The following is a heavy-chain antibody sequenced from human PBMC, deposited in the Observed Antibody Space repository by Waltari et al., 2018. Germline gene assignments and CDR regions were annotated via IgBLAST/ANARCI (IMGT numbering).Heavy chain of an antibody. V-gene: IGHV4-34*01. J-gene: IGHJ4*02. D-gene: IGHD2-15*01. CDR1: GGSLSGYY. CDR2: ISQSGNT. CDR3: ARERQDRTDCSGGSCKRDY. Sequence: QVQLQQWGAGLLKPSETLSLTCAVNGGSLSGYYWSWIRQPPGKGLEWIGEISQSGNTNDNQYPKSRVSTSVDKSKNQFSLNLGSVSAADTAVYYCARERQDRTDCSGGSCKRDYWGQGTLVTVSS.